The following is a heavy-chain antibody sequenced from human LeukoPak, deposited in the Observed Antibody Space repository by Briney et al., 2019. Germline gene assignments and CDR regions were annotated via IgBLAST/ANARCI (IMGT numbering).Heavy chain of an antibody. V-gene: IGHV3-53*01. D-gene: IGHD5-24*01. CDR1: GFTVSSNY. Sequence: GGSLRLSCAASGFTVSSNYMSWVRQAPGKGLGWVSVIYSGGSTYYADSVKGRFTISRDNSKDTLYLQMNSLRAEDTAVYYCARGERWLQFDYWGQGTLVTVSS. J-gene: IGHJ4*02. CDR3: ARGERWLQFDY. CDR2: IYSGGST.